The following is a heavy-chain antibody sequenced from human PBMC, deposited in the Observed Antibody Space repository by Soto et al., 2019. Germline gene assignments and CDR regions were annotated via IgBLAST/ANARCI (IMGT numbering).Heavy chain of an antibody. V-gene: IGHV4-30-2*01. Sequence: TVCRTGAVSGGAISSGGYAGSWILHPPGKGLEWIGYIYHSGSTYYNPSLKSRVTISVDRSKNQFSLKLSSLTPADTAVYYCARDDIAPPTYFGPWAQGDLVTVSS. D-gene: IGHD2-21*01. CDR1: GGAISSGGYA. CDR3: ARDDIAPPTYFGP. J-gene: IGHJ5*02. CDR2: IYHSGST.